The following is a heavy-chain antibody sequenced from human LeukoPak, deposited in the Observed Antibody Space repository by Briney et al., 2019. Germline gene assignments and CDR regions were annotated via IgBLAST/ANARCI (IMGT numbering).Heavy chain of an antibody. J-gene: IGHJ4*02. CDR3: ARVAEAGYFDY. V-gene: IGHV3-33*01. Sequence: GGSLGLSCAASGFTFSSYGMHWVRRAPGKGLEWVAVIWYDGSNKYYADSVKGRFTISRDNSKNTLYLQMNSLRAEDTAVYYCARVAEAGYFDYWGQGTLVTVSS. CDR2: IWYDGSNK. CDR1: GFTFSSYG. D-gene: IGHD6-19*01.